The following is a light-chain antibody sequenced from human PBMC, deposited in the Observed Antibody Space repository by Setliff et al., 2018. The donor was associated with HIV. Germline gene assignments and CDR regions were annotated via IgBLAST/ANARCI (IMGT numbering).Light chain of an antibody. Sequence: QSVLAQPRSVSGSPGQSVTISCPGASSDFGAYDYVSWYQQHPGKAPKLILYDVNKRPSGVPDRFSGSKSGNTASLTISGLQAADEATYFCCSNAARPTFYVFGTGTRAPS. CDR1: SSDFGAYDY. J-gene: IGLJ1*01. CDR2: DVN. V-gene: IGLV2-11*01. CDR3: CSNAARPTFYV.